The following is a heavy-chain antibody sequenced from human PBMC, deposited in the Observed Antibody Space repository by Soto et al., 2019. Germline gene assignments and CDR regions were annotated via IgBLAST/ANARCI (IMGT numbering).Heavy chain of an antibody. J-gene: IGHJ6*02. Sequence: SETLSLTCAVYGGSFSGYYWSWIRQPPGKGLEWIGEINHSGSTNYNPSLKSRVTISVDTSKNQFSLKLSSVTAADTAVYYCARGGGIAAAGKRGYYYYGMDVGGQGTTVTVSS. CDR2: INHSGST. CDR3: ARGGGIAAAGKRGYYYYGMDV. V-gene: IGHV4-34*01. CDR1: GGSFSGYY. D-gene: IGHD6-13*01.